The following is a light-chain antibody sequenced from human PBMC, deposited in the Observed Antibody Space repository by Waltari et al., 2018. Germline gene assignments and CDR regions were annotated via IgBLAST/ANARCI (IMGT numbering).Light chain of an antibody. Sequence: EIVLTQSPDTLSLSPGERATLSSRASQSVSSNYLAWYQHSPGQAPRLLIYGASNRATGIPDRFSGSESGTDFTLTISSLEPEDFAVYFCQQYGDSPPMYTFGLGTKLEIK. CDR3: QQYGDSPPMYT. CDR2: GAS. CDR1: QSVSSNY. J-gene: IGKJ2*01. V-gene: IGKV3-20*01.